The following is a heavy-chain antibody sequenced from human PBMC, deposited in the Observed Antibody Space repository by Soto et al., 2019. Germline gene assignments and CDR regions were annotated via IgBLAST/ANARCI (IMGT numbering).Heavy chain of an antibody. CDR1: GFTFSSYW. CDR2: TDSGGST. V-gene: IGHV3-74*01. J-gene: IGHJ6*02. CDR3: AKGRSYYYYYGVDV. Sequence: PGGSLSLSCTASGFTFSSYWMHWVRQTPEKGLVWVSHTDSGGSTYYADSVKGRFTISRDNSKSTLYLQMNSLRAEDTALYYCAKGRSYYYYYGVDVWGQGTTVTVSS.